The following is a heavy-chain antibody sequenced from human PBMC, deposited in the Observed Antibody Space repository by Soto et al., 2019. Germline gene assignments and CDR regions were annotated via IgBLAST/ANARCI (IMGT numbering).Heavy chain of an antibody. J-gene: IGHJ4*02. CDR2: IYYSGST. CDR3: ARLTPNFDY. Sequence: QVQLQESGPGLVKTSETLSLTCTVSGDSISSYYWSWIRQPPGKGLEWIGYIYYSGSTSYNPSLKSRGTISVDTSKNQSSLKLSSVTAADTAVYYCARLTPNFDYWGQGTLVTVSS. CDR1: GDSISSYY. V-gene: IGHV4-59*08.